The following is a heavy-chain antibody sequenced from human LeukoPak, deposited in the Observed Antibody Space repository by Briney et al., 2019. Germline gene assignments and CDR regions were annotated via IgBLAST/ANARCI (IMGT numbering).Heavy chain of an antibody. J-gene: IGHJ4*02. Sequence: ASVKVSCKASGYTFTGYYMHWVRQAPGQGLEWMGWINPNSGGTNYAQKFQGRVTMTRDTSISTAYMELSRLRSDDTAVYYCARDPDCSGGSCYSDDYWGQGTLVTVSS. V-gene: IGHV1-2*02. CDR1: GYTFTGYY. D-gene: IGHD2-15*01. CDR3: ARDPDCSGGSCYSDDY. CDR2: INPNSGGT.